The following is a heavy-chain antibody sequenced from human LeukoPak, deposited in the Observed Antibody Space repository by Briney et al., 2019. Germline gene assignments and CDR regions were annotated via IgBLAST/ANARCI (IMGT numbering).Heavy chain of an antibody. V-gene: IGHV3-23*01. D-gene: IGHD1-1*01. CDR1: GFTFSSNA. J-gene: IGHJ4*02. Sequence: PEGSLRLSCAGSGFTFSSNALSWVRQVPGKGLEWVSAISTSGGNTYYAGSVRGRFTISRDNSKNTLYLQMNTLRAEDTAVYYCATTKQARRYFDYWGQGTLVTVSS. CDR3: ATTKQARRYFDY. CDR2: ISTSGGNT.